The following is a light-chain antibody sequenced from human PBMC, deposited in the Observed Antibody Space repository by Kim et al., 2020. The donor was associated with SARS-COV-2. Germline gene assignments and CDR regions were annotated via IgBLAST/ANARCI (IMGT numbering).Light chain of an antibody. CDR2: AAS. Sequence: ASVGDIVTIPFRASPVIRNDLGSYQQKPGKAPKLLISAASTLHTGVPSRFSGSGSGTDFTLTISSLQPEDFATYYCLQDYSYPWTFGQGTKVDIK. CDR1: PVIRND. J-gene: IGKJ1*01. CDR3: LQDYSYPWT. V-gene: IGKV1-6*01.